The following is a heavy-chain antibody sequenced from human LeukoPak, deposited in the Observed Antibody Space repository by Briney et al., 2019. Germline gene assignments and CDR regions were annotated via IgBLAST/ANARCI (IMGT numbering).Heavy chain of an antibody. CDR1: GFTFTNYA. J-gene: IGHJ4*02. CDR2: ISSSSSYI. Sequence: GGSLRLSCAASGFTFTNYAMTWVRQAPGKGLEWVSSISSSSSYIYYADSVKGRFTISRDNAKNSLYLQMNSLRAEDTAVYYCARARKGAAVDYWGQGTLVTVSS. V-gene: IGHV3-21*01. CDR3: ARARKGAAVDY. D-gene: IGHD6-13*01.